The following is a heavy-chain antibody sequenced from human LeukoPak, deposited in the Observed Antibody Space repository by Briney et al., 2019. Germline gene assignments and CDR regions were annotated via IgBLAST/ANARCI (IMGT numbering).Heavy chain of an antibody. Sequence: SVKVSCKASGGTFSSYAISWVRQAPGQGLEWMGGIIPIFGTANYAQKFQGRVTITADESTSTAYMELSSLRSEDTAVYYCARHCSSTSCYGGGEFNYWGQGTLVTVSS. CDR1: GGTFSSYA. J-gene: IGHJ4*02. D-gene: IGHD2-2*01. V-gene: IGHV1-69*13. CDR3: ARHCSSTSCYGGGEFNY. CDR2: IIPIFGTA.